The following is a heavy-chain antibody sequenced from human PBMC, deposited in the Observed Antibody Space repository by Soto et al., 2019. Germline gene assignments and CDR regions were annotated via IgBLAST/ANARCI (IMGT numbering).Heavy chain of an antibody. J-gene: IGHJ4*02. Sequence: QLQLQESGPGLVKPSETLSLTCSVSDDSINSDKYYWGWIRQPPGKGLEWIGSIYYRGNAYYNPSLQPRFTISLAKSKRQFSLKLNSVTAADSAVYFCARLEGLATISYYFDFWGPGALVTVSS. CDR3: ARLEGLATISYYFDF. D-gene: IGHD3-9*01. CDR2: IYYRGNA. CDR1: DDSINSDKYY. V-gene: IGHV4-39*01.